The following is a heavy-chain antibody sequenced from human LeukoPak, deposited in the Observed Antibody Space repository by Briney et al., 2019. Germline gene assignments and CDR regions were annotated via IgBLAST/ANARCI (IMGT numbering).Heavy chain of an antibody. D-gene: IGHD3-3*01. Sequence: SVKVSCKASGGTFSIYAISWVRQAPGQGLEWMGGIIPIFGTANYAQKFQGRVTITADESTSTAYMELSSLRSEDTAVYYCARSTIFGVVIAPDYYYGMDVWGQGTTVTVSS. CDR1: GGTFSIYA. V-gene: IGHV1-69*13. CDR3: ARSTIFGVVIAPDYYYGMDV. J-gene: IGHJ6*02. CDR2: IIPIFGTA.